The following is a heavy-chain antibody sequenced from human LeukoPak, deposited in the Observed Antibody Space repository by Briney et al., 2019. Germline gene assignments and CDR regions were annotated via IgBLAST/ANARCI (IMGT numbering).Heavy chain of an antibody. CDR2: IGSSGSTI. D-gene: IGHD6-19*01. Sequence: GGSLRLSCAVSGFPFSVYEMNWVRQAPGKGLEWVSNIGSSGSTIYYADSVKGRFSISRDNAKSSLYLQMNSLRVEGTTVYYCAPLAVASDFDYWGQGALVTVSS. J-gene: IGHJ4*02. CDR1: GFPFSVYE. V-gene: IGHV3-48*03. CDR3: APLAVASDFDY.